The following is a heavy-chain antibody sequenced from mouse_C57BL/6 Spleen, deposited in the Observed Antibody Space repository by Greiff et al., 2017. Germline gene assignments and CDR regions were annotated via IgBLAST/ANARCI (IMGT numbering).Heavy chain of an antibody. J-gene: IGHJ2*01. V-gene: IGHV1-55*01. CDR2: IYPGSGST. CDR1: GYTFTSYW. Sequence: VQLQQPGAELVTPGASVKMSCKASGYTFTSYWITWVKQRPGQGLEWVGDIYPGSGSTNYNEKFKSKATLTVDTSSSPAYMQLSSLTSEDSAVYYCARGSNYFDYWGQGTTLTVSS. D-gene: IGHD1-1*01. CDR3: ARGSNYFDY.